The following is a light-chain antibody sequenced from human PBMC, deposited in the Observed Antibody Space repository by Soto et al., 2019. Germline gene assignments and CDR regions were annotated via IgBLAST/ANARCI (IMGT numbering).Light chain of an antibody. V-gene: IGKV3-20*01. Sequence: EIVLTQSPATLSLSPGERATLSCRASQSVSNYLAWYQQKPGQAPRLLIYDASNRATDIPARFSGSGSGTDFTLTISRLEPEDFAVYYCQQYGSSPQPFGQGTRLEIK. J-gene: IGKJ5*01. CDR3: QQYGSSPQP. CDR1: QSVSNY. CDR2: DAS.